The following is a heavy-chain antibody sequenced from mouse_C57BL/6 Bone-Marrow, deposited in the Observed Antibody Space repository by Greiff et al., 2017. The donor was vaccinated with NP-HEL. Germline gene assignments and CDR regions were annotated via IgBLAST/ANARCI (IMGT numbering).Heavy chain of an antibody. V-gene: IGHV1-19*01. D-gene: IGHD2-3*01. CDR3: APFYDGYPYYFDY. CDR1: GYTFTDYY. Sequence: VQLQQSGPVLVKPGASVKMSCKASGYTFTDYYMNWVKQSHGKSLEWIGVINPYNGGTSYNQKFKGKATSTVDKSSSTAYMELNSLTSEDSAVYYCAPFYDGYPYYFDYWGQGTTLTVSS. J-gene: IGHJ2*01. CDR2: INPYNGGT.